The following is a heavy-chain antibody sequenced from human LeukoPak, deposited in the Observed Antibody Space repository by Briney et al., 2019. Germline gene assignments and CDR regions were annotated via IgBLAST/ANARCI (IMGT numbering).Heavy chain of an antibody. CDR3: AKVIGYYQLTLAFDY. Sequence: GGSLRLSCAASGFTFSSYAMSWVRQAPGKGLEWVSAISDSGGSTYYADSVKGRFTISRGNSKYTLYLQMNSLRAEDTAIYYCAKVIGYYQLTLAFDYWGQGSLVTVSS. D-gene: IGHD2-2*01. CDR1: GFTFSSYA. CDR2: ISDSGGST. J-gene: IGHJ4*02. V-gene: IGHV3-23*01.